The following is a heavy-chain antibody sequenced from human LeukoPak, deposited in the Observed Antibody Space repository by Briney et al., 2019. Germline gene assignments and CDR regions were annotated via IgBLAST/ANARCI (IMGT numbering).Heavy chain of an antibody. CDR3: ARDCSSTSCSNDAFDI. J-gene: IGHJ3*02. CDR2: IYYSGST. D-gene: IGHD2-2*01. Sequence: SETLSLTCTVSGGSISSSSYYWGWIRQPPGKGLEWIGSIYYSGSTYYNPSLKSRVTISVDTSKNQFSLKLSSVTAADTAVYYCARDCSSTSCSNDAFDIWRQGTMVTVSS. CDR1: GGSISSSSYY. V-gene: IGHV4-39*07.